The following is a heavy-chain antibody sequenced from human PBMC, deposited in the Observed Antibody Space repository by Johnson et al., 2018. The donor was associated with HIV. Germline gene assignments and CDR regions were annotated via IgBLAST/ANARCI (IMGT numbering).Heavy chain of an antibody. CDR3: ARDGQVYYNFWISSLAFDI. CDR2: TSYDGSNK. V-gene: IGHV3-30*04. CDR1: GFTFSSYD. D-gene: IGHD3-3*01. Sequence: QVQLVESGGGVVQPGRSLRLSCAASGFTFSSYDIHWVRQAPGKGLEWVAGTSYDGSNKYYADSVKGRFTISRDNSKNTLYLQLNSLRSEDTAVYYCARDGQVYYNFWISSLAFDIWGQGTMVTVSS. J-gene: IGHJ3*02.